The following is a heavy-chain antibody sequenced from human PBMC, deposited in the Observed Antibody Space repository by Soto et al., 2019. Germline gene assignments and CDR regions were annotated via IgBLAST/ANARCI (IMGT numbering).Heavy chain of an antibody. Sequence: SVKVSCKASGGTFSSYAISWVRQAPGQGLEWMGGIIPIFGTANYAQKFQGRVTITADKSTSTAYMELSSLRSEDTAVYYCARDSNVVVVAAAPKAMDVWGQGTTVTVSS. CDR3: ARDSNVVVVAAAPKAMDV. CDR2: IIPIFGTA. D-gene: IGHD2-15*01. J-gene: IGHJ6*02. CDR1: GGTFSSYA. V-gene: IGHV1-69*06.